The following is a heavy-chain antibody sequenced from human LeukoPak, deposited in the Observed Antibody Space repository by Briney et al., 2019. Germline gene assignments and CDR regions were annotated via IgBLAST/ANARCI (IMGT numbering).Heavy chain of an antibody. CDR1: GYTFTSYG. V-gene: IGHV1-18*04. CDR2: TSAYNGNT. Sequence: ASVKVSCKASGYTFTSYGISWVRQAPGQGLEWMGWTSAYNGNTNYAQKLQGRVTMTTDTSTSTAYMELRSLRSDDTAVYYCARLVVVPAAILPDYWGQGTLVTVSS. CDR3: ARLVVVPAAILPDY. J-gene: IGHJ4*02. D-gene: IGHD2-2*01.